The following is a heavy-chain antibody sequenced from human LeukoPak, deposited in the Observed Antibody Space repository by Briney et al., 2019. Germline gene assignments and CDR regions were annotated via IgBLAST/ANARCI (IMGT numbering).Heavy chain of an antibody. D-gene: IGHD6-13*01. Sequence: GGSLRLSCAASGFTFSSYGMHWVRQAPGKGLEWVAFIRYDGSNKYYADSVKGRFTISRDNSKNTLYLQMNSLRAEDTAVYYCAKDHYSNSWSSVYYYYGMDVWGQGTTVTVSS. J-gene: IGHJ6*02. CDR1: GFTFSSYG. V-gene: IGHV3-30*02. CDR2: IRYDGSNK. CDR3: AKDHYSNSWSSVYYYYGMDV.